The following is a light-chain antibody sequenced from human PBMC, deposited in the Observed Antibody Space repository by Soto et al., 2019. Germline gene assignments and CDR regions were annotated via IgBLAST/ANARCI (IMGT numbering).Light chain of an antibody. CDR3: QQRKKWPPLS. J-gene: IGKJ4*01. V-gene: IGKV3-11*01. CDR2: GAF. CDR1: PSVTNY. Sequence: EIVLTQSPATLSLSPGERATLSCRASPSVTNYLAWYQQKPGQAPRLLIYGAFNRAPGIPARFSGSGSGTDFTLTISSLEPEDFAVYYCQQRKKWPPLSFGGGTKVDIK.